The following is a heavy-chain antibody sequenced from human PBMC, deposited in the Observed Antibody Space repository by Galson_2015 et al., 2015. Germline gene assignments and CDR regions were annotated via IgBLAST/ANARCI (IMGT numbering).Heavy chain of an antibody. Sequence: TCTVSGGSISSGSYYWSWIRQPAGKGLAWIGRIYTSGSTNYNPSLKSRVTISVDTSKNQFSLKLSSVTAADTAVYYCAREQRDSSSWFDYWGQGTLVTVSS. CDR3: AREQRDSSSWFDY. V-gene: IGHV4-61*02. J-gene: IGHJ5*01. D-gene: IGHD6-13*01. CDR1: GGSISSGSYY. CDR2: IYTSGST.